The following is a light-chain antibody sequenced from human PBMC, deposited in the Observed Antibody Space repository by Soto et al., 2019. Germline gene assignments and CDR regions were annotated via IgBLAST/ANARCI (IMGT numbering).Light chain of an antibody. CDR2: GAS. Sequence: EVVLTQSPGTLSLSPGEGATLSCRASQGVSDNYLAWYQHKPDQPPRLLIYGASNRATAIPDRFSGSGSGTDFTLTISRLEPEDFAVYFCQQYGSSPRTFGQGTKLDIK. V-gene: IGKV3-20*01. CDR1: QGVSDNY. CDR3: QQYGSSPRT. J-gene: IGKJ2*01.